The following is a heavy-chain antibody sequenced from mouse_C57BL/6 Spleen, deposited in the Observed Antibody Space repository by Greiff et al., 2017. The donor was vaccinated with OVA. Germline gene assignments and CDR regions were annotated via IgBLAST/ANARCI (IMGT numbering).Heavy chain of an antibody. CDR1: GFTFSSYG. CDR2: ISSGGSYT. CDR3: ARQGDDYDAMDY. J-gene: IGHJ4*01. Sequence: EVKLMESGGDLVKPGGSLKLSCAASGFTFSSYGMSWVRQTPDKRLEWVATISSGGSYTYYPDSVKGRFTISRDNAKNTLYLQMSRLKAEDTAMYYCARQGDDYDAMDYWGQGTSVTVSS. V-gene: IGHV5-6*01.